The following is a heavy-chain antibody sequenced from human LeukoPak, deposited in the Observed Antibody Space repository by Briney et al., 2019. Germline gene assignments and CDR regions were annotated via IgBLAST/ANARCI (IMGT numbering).Heavy chain of an antibody. CDR3: ARDPGLRLDY. CDR2: IWYDGSNE. CDR1: GFTLTSYA. V-gene: IGHV3-33*01. Sequence: GGSLRLSYAASGFTLTSYAMHWVRQAPGKGLEWVAVIWYDGSNEYYSDSVKGRFAISRDVSKNTLYLQMNSLRAEDTAVYFCARDPGLRLDYWGQGTLVTVSS. D-gene: IGHD3-16*01. J-gene: IGHJ4*02.